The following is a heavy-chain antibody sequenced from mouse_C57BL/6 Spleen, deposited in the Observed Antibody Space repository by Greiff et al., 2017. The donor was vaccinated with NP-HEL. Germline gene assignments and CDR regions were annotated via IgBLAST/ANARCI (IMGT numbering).Heavy chain of an antibody. Sequence: LQQPGAELVRPGSSVKLSCKASGYTFTSYWMDWVKQRPGQGLEWIGNIYPSDSETHYNQKFKDKATLTVDKSSSTAYMQLSSLTSEDSAVYYCARNSPIYYYGSSPYFDVWGTGTTVTVSS. CDR2: IYPSDSET. CDR3: ARNSPIYYYGSSPYFDV. J-gene: IGHJ1*03. CDR1: GYTFTSYW. V-gene: IGHV1-61*01. D-gene: IGHD1-1*01.